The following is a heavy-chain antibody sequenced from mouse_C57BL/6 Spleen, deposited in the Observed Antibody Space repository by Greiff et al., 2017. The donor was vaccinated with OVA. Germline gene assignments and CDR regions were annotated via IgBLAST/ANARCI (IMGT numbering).Heavy chain of an antibody. CDR2: ISYDGSY. CDR3: ARWYFDV. CDR1: GYSITSGYY. J-gene: IGHJ1*03. V-gene: IGHV3-6*01. Sequence: VQLQQSGPGLVKPSQSLSLTCSVTGYSITSGYYWYWLRQPPGNILEWVGYISYDGSYNYNPSLKNRISITRDTSKNQIFQKLNSVTTEDTATYYCARWYFDVWGTGTTVTVSS.